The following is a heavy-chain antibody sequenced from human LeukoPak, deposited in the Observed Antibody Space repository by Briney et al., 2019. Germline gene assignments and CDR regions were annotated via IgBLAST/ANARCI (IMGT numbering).Heavy chain of an antibody. V-gene: IGHV4-30-2*01. CDR1: GASITTASYS. J-gene: IGHJ3*01. Sequence: PQTLSLTCAVSGASITTASYSWNWIRQPPGEGLEWIGCFHHAGSSYYNPSLRSRVTISGDRSKNQVSLNLSSVTAADAALYFCVRGGGLPNCGGFCPPDTWGQGKMVIVSS. CDR2: FHHAGSS. D-gene: IGHD2-21*01. CDR3: VRGGGLPNCGGFCPPDT.